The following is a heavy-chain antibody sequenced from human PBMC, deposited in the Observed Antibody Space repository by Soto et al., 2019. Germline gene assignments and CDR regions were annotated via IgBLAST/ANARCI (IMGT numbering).Heavy chain of an antibody. J-gene: IGHJ4*01. CDR3: ARRVEILGPHYYFDY. CDR2: INQDGSEK. Sequence: EVQLVESGGGLVQPGGSLRLSCAASGFTFSNYWMTWVRQSPGKGLEWVANINQDGSEKSFVDSVKGRFTISRDNAKNSLYFQMNSPRAEDTAVYYCARRVEILGPHYYFDYCGDGTLVTVAS. D-gene: IGHD3-10*01. V-gene: IGHV3-7*01. CDR1: GFTFSNYW.